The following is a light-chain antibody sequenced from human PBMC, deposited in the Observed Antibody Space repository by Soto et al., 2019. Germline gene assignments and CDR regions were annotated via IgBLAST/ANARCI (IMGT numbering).Light chain of an antibody. Sequence: QSVLTQPPSASGTPGQRVTISCSGSSSNIGSNYVYWYQQLPGTAPKLLMYSNNVRPSGVPDRFSGSKSGTSASLAISGLRSEDEADYYCAAWDDSLSVVFGGGTQLTVL. J-gene: IGLJ2*01. V-gene: IGLV1-47*02. CDR1: SSNIGSNY. CDR2: SNN. CDR3: AAWDDSLSVV.